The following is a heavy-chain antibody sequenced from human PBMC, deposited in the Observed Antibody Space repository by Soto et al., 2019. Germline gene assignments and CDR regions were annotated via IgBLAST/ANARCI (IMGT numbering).Heavy chain of an antibody. CDR3: ASGYYYDSSGYYYYYGIDV. D-gene: IGHD3-22*01. J-gene: IGHJ6*02. CDR2: IIPIFGTA. CDR1: GGTFSSYA. V-gene: IGHV1-69*13. Sequence: ASVKVSCKASGGTFSSYAISWVRQAPGQGLEWMGGIIPIFGTANYAQKFQGRVTITADESTSTAYMELSSLRSEDTAVYYCASGYYYDSSGYYYYYGIDVWGQGTTVTVSS.